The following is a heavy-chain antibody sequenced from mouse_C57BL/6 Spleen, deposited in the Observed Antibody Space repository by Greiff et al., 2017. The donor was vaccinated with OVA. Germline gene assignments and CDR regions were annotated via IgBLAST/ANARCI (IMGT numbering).Heavy chain of an antibody. CDR3: ATHPLYYGNYVGYFDV. J-gene: IGHJ1*03. Sequence: EVQLQESGPGLVKPSQSLSLTCSVTGYSIPSGYYWNWIRQFPGNKLEWMGYISYDGSNNYNPSLKNRISITRDTSKNQFFLKLNSVTTEDTATYYCATHPLYYGNYVGYFDVWGTGTTVTVSS. D-gene: IGHD2-1*01. CDR2: ISYDGSN. CDR1: GYSIPSGYY. V-gene: IGHV3-6*01.